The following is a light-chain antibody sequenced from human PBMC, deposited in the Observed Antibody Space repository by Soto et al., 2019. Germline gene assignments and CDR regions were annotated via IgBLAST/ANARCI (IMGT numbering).Light chain of an antibody. CDR3: QQYGSSLYT. CDR2: GTS. Sequence: ENVLTQSPGTLSLSPGERATLSCRASQSVDSSYLAWYQQRPGQAPRLLIYGTSSRATGIPDRFSGSGSGTDFTLTINRLEPDDFAVYYCQQYGSSLYTFGQGTKLEIK. CDR1: QSVDSSY. J-gene: IGKJ2*01. V-gene: IGKV3-20*01.